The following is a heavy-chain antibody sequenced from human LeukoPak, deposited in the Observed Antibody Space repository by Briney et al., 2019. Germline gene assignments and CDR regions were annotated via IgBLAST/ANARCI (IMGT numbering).Heavy chain of an antibody. Sequence: SETLSLTCAVYGGSFSGYYWSWIRQPPGKGLEWIGEINHSGSTNYNPSLKSRVTISVDTSKNQFSLKLSSVTAADTAVYYCARPGKRDVWGSGSYYKWSSYYFDYWGQGTLVTVSS. D-gene: IGHD3-10*01. CDR3: ARPGKRDVWGSGSYYKWSSYYFDY. V-gene: IGHV4-34*01. J-gene: IGHJ4*02. CDR1: GGSFSGYY. CDR2: INHSGST.